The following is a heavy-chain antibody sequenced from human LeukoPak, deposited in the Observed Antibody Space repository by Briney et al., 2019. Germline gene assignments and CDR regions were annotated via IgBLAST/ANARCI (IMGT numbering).Heavy chain of an antibody. CDR2: ITSSSTNI. D-gene: IGHD3-3*01. V-gene: IGHV3-21*05. Sequence: PGGSLRLSCAASGFTFGTYSMNWVRQAPGKGLEWVSYITSSSTNINYADSVKGRFTISRDNAKNTLYLQMNSLRAEDTAVYYCARDRYYDFWSGYPDAFDIWGQGTMVTVSS. CDR1: GFTFGTYS. CDR3: ARDRYYDFWSGYPDAFDI. J-gene: IGHJ3*02.